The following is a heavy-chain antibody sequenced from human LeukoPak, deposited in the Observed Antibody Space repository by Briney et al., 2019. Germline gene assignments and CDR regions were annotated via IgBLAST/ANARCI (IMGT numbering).Heavy chain of an antibody. CDR1: GFTFSNAW. V-gene: IGHV3-15*01. Sequence: KPGGSLRLSCAASGFTFSNAWMSWVRQAPGKGLEWVGRIKSKTDGGTTDYAAPVKGRFTISSNDSKNTLYLQMNSLKTEDTAVYYCTTGVNEYYGSGTYPPLDAFDIWGQGTMVTVSS. J-gene: IGHJ3*02. CDR3: TTGVNEYYGSGTYPPLDAFDI. D-gene: IGHD3-10*01. CDR2: IKSKTDGGTT.